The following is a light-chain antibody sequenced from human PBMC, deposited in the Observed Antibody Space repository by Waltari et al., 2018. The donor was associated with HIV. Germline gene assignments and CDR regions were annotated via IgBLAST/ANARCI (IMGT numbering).Light chain of an antibody. J-gene: IGLJ2*01. Sequence: QSVLTQPPSVSGAPGQRVTIACTGTRSNIGAGFDVHWYQQIPGNAPKLLIYDNNTRPSGVPDRFSGSKSGTSASLAITGLQSKDEADYYCQSYDMSQSGSLVFGGGTKLTVL. CDR2: DNN. V-gene: IGLV1-40*01. CDR3: QSYDMSQSGSLV. CDR1: RSNIGAGFD.